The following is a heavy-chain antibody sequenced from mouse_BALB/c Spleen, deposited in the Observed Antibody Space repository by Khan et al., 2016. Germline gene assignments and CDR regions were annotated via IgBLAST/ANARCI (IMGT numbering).Heavy chain of an antibody. J-gene: IGHJ3*01. CDR3: ARSYYDSWFVY. D-gene: IGHD2-4*01. CDR2: IDPANDNT. Sequence: VQLQQSGAELVKPGASVKLSRTASGFNIKDTYMHWMIQRPEQGLEWIGRIDPANDNTKYDPKFQGKATITADTSSNTAYLQLSSLTSEDTAVYYCARSYYDSWFVYWGQGTLVTVSA. CDR1: GFNIKDTY. V-gene: IGHV14-3*02.